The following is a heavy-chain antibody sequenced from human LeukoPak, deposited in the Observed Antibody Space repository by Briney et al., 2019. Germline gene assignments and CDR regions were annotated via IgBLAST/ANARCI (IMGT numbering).Heavy chain of an antibody. D-gene: IGHD3-10*01. CDR1: GFTFDDYA. CDR2: ISGDGGST. Sequence: PGGSLRLSCAASGFTFDDYAMHWVRQAPGKGLVWVSLISGDGGSTYYADSVKGRFTISRDNSKNSLYLQMNSLRTEDTALYYCAKDIRYYYGSGSLSGMDVWGQGTTVTVSS. J-gene: IGHJ6*02. V-gene: IGHV3-43*02. CDR3: AKDIRYYYGSGSLSGMDV.